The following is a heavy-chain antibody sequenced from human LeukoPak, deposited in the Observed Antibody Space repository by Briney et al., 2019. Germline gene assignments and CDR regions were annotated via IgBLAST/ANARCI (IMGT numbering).Heavy chain of an antibody. J-gene: IGHJ4*02. V-gene: IGHV4-59*01. Sequence: SETLSLTCTVSGGSISNYYWSWIRQPPGKGLEWIGYIYYSRSTNYNPSLNSRVTISVDTSKNQFSLKLSSVTAADTAVYYCARGPTRGSWPGEADYWGRGTLVTVSS. CDR1: GGSISNYY. CDR2: IYYSRST. D-gene: IGHD7-27*01. CDR3: ARGPTRGSWPGEADY.